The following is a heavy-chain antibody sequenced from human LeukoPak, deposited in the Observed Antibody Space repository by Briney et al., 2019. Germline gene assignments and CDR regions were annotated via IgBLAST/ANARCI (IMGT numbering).Heavy chain of an antibody. CDR3: ARNSWVALKDYFYGLDV. J-gene: IGHJ6*02. D-gene: IGHD2-15*01. Sequence: PSETLSLTCAVYGGSFSGYYWTWLRQVPGKALEWIGEINHNGDTNYNPPLRSRVTISVDTSRNQFSLNLTSVTAADTAVYYCARNSWVALKDYFYGLDVWGQGTTVTVSS. V-gene: IGHV4-34*01. CDR1: GGSFSGYY. CDR2: INHNGDT.